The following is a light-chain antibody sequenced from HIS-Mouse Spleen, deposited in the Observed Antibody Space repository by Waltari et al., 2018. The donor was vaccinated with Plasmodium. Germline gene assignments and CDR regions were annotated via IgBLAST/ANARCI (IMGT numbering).Light chain of an antibody. V-gene: IGKV3-15*01. CDR2: GAS. CDR1: QSVSSN. CDR3: QQYNNWSFT. J-gene: IGKJ3*01. Sequence: EIVMTQSPATLSVSPGERATLSCRASQSVSSNLAWYQHKPGQAPRLLIYGASTRATGIPARFSSSVSGTEFTLTISSLQSEDFAVYYCQQYNNWSFTFGPGTKVDIK.